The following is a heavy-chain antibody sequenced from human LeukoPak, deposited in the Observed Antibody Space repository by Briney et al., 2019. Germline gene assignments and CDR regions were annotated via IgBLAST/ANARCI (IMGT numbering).Heavy chain of an antibody. CDR3: ARDSLTLIVGRQRRGLDY. J-gene: IGHJ4*02. CDR1: GFTFSSYS. V-gene: IGHV3-21*01. D-gene: IGHD3-22*01. Sequence: GGPLRLSCAASGFTFSSYSMNWVRQAPGKGLEWVSSINSSSSYIYYADSVKGRFTISRDNAKNSLFLQMNSLRAEDTAIYYCARDSLTLIVGRQRRGLDYWGQGTLVTVSS. CDR2: INSSSSYI.